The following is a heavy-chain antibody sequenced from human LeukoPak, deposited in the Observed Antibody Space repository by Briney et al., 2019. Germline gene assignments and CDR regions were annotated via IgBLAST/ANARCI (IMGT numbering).Heavy chain of an antibody. CDR3: ARDNRYTGNYLDAFDI. CDR2: IWYDVSNK. Sequence: GGSLRLSCAASGFTFSSYGMHWVRQAPGKGLEWVAVIWYDVSNKYYADSVKGRFTISRDNSKNTLYMQMNNLRVEDTAVYFCARDNRYTGNYLDAFDIWGQGTLVTVSP. D-gene: IGHD3-16*02. J-gene: IGHJ3*02. V-gene: IGHV3-33*01. CDR1: GFTFSSYG.